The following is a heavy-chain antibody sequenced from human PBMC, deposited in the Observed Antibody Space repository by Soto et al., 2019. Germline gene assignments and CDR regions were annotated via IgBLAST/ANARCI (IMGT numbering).Heavy chain of an antibody. Sequence: QVQLVQSGAEEKKPGASVKVSCKASGYTFTSYAMHWVRQAPGQRLEWMGWINAGNGNTKYSQKCQGRVTITRDTSASTAYMELRSRRSEDTAVYYCARHGSGWDYWGQGTLVTVSS. V-gene: IGHV1-3*05. D-gene: IGHD6-19*01. J-gene: IGHJ4*02. CDR1: GYTFTSYA. CDR2: INAGNGNT. CDR3: ARHGSGWDY.